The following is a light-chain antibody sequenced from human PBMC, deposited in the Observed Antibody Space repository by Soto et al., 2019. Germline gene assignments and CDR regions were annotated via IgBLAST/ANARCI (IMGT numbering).Light chain of an antibody. CDR3: QQYGRSPFT. V-gene: IGKV3-20*01. CDR1: QSVSSNY. Sequence: EIVMTQSTGTLSLSPGETATLSCRASQSVSSNYVAWFHQKPGQAPRLLIYGASSRATGVPDRFSASGSGTDFTLTISRLEPEDFAVYYCQQYGRSPFTFGPGTNVDIK. J-gene: IGKJ3*01. CDR2: GAS.